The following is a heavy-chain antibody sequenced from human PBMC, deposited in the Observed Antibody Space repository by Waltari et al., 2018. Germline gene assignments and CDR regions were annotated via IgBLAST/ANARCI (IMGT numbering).Heavy chain of an antibody. CDR1: GYSISSGYY. Sequence: QVQLQESGPGLVKPSETLSLTCAVSGYSISSGYYWGWIRQPPGKGLEWIGSIYHRGRTYYTPSLKGRVTISVDTSKNQFSLKLSSVTAADTAVYYCAGGSSGSQTSRAFDIWGQGTMVTVSS. J-gene: IGHJ3*02. V-gene: IGHV4-38-2*01. CDR2: IYHRGRT. CDR3: AGGSSGSQTSRAFDI. D-gene: IGHD1-26*01.